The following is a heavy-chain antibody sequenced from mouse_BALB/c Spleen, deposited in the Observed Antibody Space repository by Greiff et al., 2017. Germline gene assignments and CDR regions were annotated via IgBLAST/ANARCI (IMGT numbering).Heavy chain of an antibody. Sequence: QVQLQQPGAELVKPGTSVKLSCKASGYNFTSYWINWVKLRPGQGLEWIGDIYPGSGSTNYNEKFKSKATLTVDTSSSTAYMQLSSLASEDSALYYCATNFPYYYGSSMDYWGQGTSVTVSS. CDR3: ATNFPYYYGSSMDY. V-gene: IGHV1-55*01. CDR1: GYNFTSYW. J-gene: IGHJ4*01. D-gene: IGHD1-1*01. CDR2: IYPGSGST.